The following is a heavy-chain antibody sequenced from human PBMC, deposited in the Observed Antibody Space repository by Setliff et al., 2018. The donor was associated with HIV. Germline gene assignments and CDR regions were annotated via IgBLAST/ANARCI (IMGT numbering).Heavy chain of an antibody. CDR3: ARVQVGDPYYSYYYMDV. V-gene: IGHV1-18*01. CDR2: ISGDNGNT. D-gene: IGHD2-8*02. Sequence: AASVKVSCKASGYTFTNNGINWVRQAPGQGLEWMGWISGDNGNTKYAQKLQGRVTMTTDTSTSTAYMELRNLRSDDTAVYYCARVQVGDPYYSYYYMDVWGEGTTVTVSS. CDR1: GYTFTNNG. J-gene: IGHJ6*03.